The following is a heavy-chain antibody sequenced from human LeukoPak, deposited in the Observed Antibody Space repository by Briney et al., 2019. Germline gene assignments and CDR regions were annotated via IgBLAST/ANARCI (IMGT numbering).Heavy chain of an antibody. CDR3: ARDGYCSSTSCYTQYYYYYYMDV. Sequence: GRSLRLSCAASGFTFSSYAMHWVRQAPGKGLEWVAVISYDGSNKYYADSVKGRFTISRDNSKNTLYLQMNSLRAEDTAVYYCARDGYCSSTSCYTQYYYYYYMDVWGKGTTVTVSS. CDR2: ISYDGSNK. D-gene: IGHD2-2*02. J-gene: IGHJ6*03. V-gene: IGHV3-30*01. CDR1: GFTFSSYA.